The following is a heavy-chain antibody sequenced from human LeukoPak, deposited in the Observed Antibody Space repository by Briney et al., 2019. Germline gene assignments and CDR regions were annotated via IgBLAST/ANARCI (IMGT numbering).Heavy chain of an antibody. V-gene: IGHV4-38-2*01. CDR2: IYHSGST. CDR3: AKIGTYSIFDY. CDR1: GDSISSGYY. J-gene: IGHJ4*02. D-gene: IGHD2-15*01. Sequence: PSETLSLTCAVSGDSISSGYYWGWIRQPPGKGLEWIGRIYHSGSTYYNPSLKSRGTISLDTSKKQFSLKLSSVTSANTAVYYSAKIGTYSIFDYWGQGTLVTVSS.